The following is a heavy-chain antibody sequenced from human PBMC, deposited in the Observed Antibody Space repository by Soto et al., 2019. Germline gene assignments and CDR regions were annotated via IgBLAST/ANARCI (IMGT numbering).Heavy chain of an antibody. D-gene: IGHD3-22*01. J-gene: IGHJ4*02. CDR2: IYYSGST. Sequence: SETLSLTCTVSGGSISSGGYYWSWIRQHPGKGLEWIGYIYYSGSTYYNPSLKSRVTISVDTSKNQFSLKLSSVTAADTAVYYCARAIGPGYDSSGYYFRSYYFDYWGQGTLVTVSS. CDR3: ARAIGPGYDSSGYYFRSYYFDY. V-gene: IGHV4-31*03. CDR1: GGSISSGGYY.